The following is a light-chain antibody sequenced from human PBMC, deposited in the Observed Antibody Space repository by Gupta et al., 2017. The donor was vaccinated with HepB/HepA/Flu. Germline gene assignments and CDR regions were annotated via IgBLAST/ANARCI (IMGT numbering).Light chain of an antibody. CDR1: QGTSTR. Sequence: DTQMTQSPSSVSASVGDRVTITCRASQGTSTRLAWYQQKPGKAPKLLIYAASSLQSGVPSRFSGSGSGTDFTLTINNLQPEDFATNYCQQANTFPFTFGPGTKVDFK. V-gene: IGKV1D-12*01. J-gene: IGKJ3*01. CDR2: AAS. CDR3: QQANTFPFT.